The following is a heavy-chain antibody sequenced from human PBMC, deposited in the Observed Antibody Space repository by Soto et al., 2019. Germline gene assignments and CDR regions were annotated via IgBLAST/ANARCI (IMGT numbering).Heavy chain of an antibody. J-gene: IGHJ4*02. CDR3: AYTGVTRGFLLDY. Sequence: PSETLSLTCAVYGGSFSGYYWSWIRQPPGKGLEWIGEINHSGSTNYNPSLKSRVTISVDTSKNQFSLKLSSVTAADTAVYYCAYTGVTRGFLLDYWGQGTPVTVSS. CDR2: INHSGST. V-gene: IGHV4-34*01. D-gene: IGHD2-21*02. CDR1: GGSFSGYY.